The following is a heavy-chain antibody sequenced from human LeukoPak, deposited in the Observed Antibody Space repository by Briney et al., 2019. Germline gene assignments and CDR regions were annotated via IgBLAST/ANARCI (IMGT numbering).Heavy chain of an antibody. V-gene: IGHV3-30*18. CDR1: GFTFSSYG. CDR3: AKDLRPSPSPVLYDWFDP. Sequence: PGRSLRLSCAASGFTFSSYGMHWVRQAPGKGLEWVAVISYDGSNKYYADSVKGRFTISGDNSKNTLYLQMNSLRAEDTAVYYCAKDLRPSPSPVLYDWFDPWGQGTLVTVSS. D-gene: IGHD2/OR15-2a*01. J-gene: IGHJ5*02. CDR2: ISYDGSNK.